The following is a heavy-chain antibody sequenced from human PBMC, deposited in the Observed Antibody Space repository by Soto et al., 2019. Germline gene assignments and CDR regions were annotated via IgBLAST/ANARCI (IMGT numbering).Heavy chain of an antibody. D-gene: IGHD6-19*01. CDR1: GGSFSGYY. V-gene: IGHV4-34*01. J-gene: IGHJ4*02. CDR3: ARGYLNSIAVAGMDHFDY. CDR2: INHSGST. Sequence: SETLSLTCAVYGGSFSGYYWSWIRQPPGKGLEWIGEINHSGSTNYNPSLKSRVTISVDTSKNQFSLKLSSVTAADTAVYYCARGYLNSIAVAGMDHFDYWGQGTLVTVSS.